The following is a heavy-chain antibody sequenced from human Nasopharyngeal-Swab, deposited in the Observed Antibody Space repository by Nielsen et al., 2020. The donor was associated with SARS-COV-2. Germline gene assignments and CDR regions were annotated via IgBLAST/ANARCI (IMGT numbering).Heavy chain of an antibody. J-gene: IGHJ4*02. D-gene: IGHD3-22*01. CDR1: GFTFSSYA. CDR2: ISGSGGST. Sequence: GGSLRLSCAASGFTFSSYAMSWVRQAPGKGLEWVSAISGSGGSTYYADSVKGRFTISRDNSKNTLYPQMNSLRAEDTAVYYCAKDQGRYYDSRNFDYWGQGTLVTVSS. CDR3: AKDQGRYYDSRNFDY. V-gene: IGHV3-23*01.